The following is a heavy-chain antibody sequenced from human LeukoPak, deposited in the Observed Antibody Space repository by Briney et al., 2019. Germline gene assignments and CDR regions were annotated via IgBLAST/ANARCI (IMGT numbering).Heavy chain of an antibody. J-gene: IGHJ4*02. V-gene: IGHV6-1*01. CDR3: AREVVSRISSWYYFDY. Sequence: SQTLSLTCAISGDSFSSNSAAWNWIRQSPSRGLERLGRTYYRSKWYNDYAVSVKSRITINPDTSNNQFSLQLNSVTPEDTAVYYCAREVVSRISSWYYFDYWGQGTLVTVSS. D-gene: IGHD6-13*01. CDR1: GDSFSSNSAA. CDR2: TYYRSKWYN.